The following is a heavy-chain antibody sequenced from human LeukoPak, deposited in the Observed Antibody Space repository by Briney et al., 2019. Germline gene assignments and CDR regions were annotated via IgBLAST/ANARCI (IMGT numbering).Heavy chain of an antibody. D-gene: IGHD2-2*01. CDR2: IKQDGSEK. CDR3: ARDDCSSISCYHNWFDP. J-gene: IGHJ5*02. V-gene: IGHV3-7*01. Sequence: GGSLRLFCAPTGFIVSNNFMSWVRQAPGKALERVAHIKQDGSEKYYVDSVKGRFTISRDNAKNSLYLQMNSLRAEDTAVYYCARDDCSSISCYHNWFDPWGQGTLVTVSS. CDR1: GFIVSNNF.